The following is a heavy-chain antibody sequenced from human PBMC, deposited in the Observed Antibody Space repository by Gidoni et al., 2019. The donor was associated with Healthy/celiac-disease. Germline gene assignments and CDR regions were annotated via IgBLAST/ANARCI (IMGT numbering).Heavy chain of an antibody. Sequence: QVQLVQSGAEVKKPGASVKVSCKASGYTFTGYYMHWVRQAPGQGLEWMGRINPNSGGTNYAQKFQGRVTMTRDTSISTAYMELSRLRSDDTAVYYCARSGTRYCSSTSCRKSNWFDPWGQGTLVTVSS. CDR1: GYTFTGYY. CDR2: INPNSGGT. V-gene: IGHV1-2*06. D-gene: IGHD2-2*01. CDR3: ARSGTRYCSSTSCRKSNWFDP. J-gene: IGHJ5*02.